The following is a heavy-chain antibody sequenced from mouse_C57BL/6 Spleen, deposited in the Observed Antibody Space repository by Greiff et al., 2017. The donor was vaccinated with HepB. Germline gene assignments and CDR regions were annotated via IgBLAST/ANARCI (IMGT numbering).Heavy chain of an antibody. V-gene: IGHV14-2*01. D-gene: IGHD1-1*01. CDR2: IDPEDGKT. CDR1: GFNIKDYY. J-gene: IGHJ3*01. Sequence: EVQLQQSGAELVKPGASVKLSCTASGFNIKDYYMHWVKQRTEQGLEWIGRIDPEDGKTKYAPKFQGKATITADTSSNTAYLQLSSLTSEDTAVYYGARGGGSSFWFAYWGQGTLVTVSA. CDR3: ARGGGSSFWFAY.